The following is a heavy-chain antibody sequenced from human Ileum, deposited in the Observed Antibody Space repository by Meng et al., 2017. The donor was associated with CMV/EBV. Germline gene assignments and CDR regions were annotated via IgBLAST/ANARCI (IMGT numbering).Heavy chain of an antibody. CDR1: GFSFSSFW. J-gene: IGHJ4*02. D-gene: IGHD1-14*01. CDR3: GRNRVDY. Sequence: GGSLRLSCAASGFSFSSFWMTWVRQAPGQGLEWVANIRQDGSEKFYVDSVKGRFTISRDNAKNSLYLQMNSLRAEDTAVYYCGRNRVDYWGQGTLVTVSS. V-gene: IGHV3-7*01. CDR2: IRQDGSEK.